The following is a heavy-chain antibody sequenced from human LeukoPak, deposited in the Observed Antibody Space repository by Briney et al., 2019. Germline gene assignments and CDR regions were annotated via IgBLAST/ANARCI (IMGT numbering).Heavy chain of an antibody. CDR2: ISWNSGSI. Sequence: GGSLRLSCAASGFTFDDYAMHWVRQAPGKGLEWVSGISWNSGSIGYADSVKGRFTISRDHGKNSLYLQMNSLRAEDTALYYCAKGLPDPTHSGYDYPGEARNGYYYGMDVWGQGTTVTVSS. CDR1: GFTFDDYA. D-gene: IGHD5-12*01. V-gene: IGHV3-9*01. J-gene: IGHJ6*02. CDR3: AKGLPDPTHSGYDYPGEARNGYYYGMDV.